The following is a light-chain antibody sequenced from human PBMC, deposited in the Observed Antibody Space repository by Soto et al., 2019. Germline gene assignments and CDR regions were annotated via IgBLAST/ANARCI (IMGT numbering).Light chain of an antibody. CDR3: QQYNNWPPRT. CDR1: KSVSSN. Sequence: EIVMTQSPATLSVSPGEKATLSCRASKSVSSNLAWYQRKPGQAPRLLIYGASTRATGIPARFSGSRSGTEFTLTISSLQSKDFAVYYCQQYNNWPPRTFGQGTKVEIK. J-gene: IGKJ1*01. CDR2: GAS. V-gene: IGKV3-15*01.